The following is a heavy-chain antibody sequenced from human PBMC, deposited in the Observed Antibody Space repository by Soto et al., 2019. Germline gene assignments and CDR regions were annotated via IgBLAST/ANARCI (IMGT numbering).Heavy chain of an antibody. J-gene: IGHJ4*02. D-gene: IGHD3-22*01. V-gene: IGHV1-69*01. CDR1: TFGRNT. CDR3: AKTHFYDAGGVFDYFDY. Sequence: LVQSGAEVKKPGSSVRVSCKATFGRNTVCWVRQAPGQGLEWVGGISPFVGITHYAQKFQGRVTITADESTSTAYLELGSLTSDDTAVSDWAKTHFYDAGGVFDYFDYWGQGTLVTVSS. CDR2: ISPFVGIT.